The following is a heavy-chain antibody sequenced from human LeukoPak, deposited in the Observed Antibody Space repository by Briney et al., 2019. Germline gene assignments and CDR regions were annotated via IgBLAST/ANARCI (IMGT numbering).Heavy chain of an antibody. CDR2: MSYSGTT. CDR3: ARSGYSFLVDS. Sequence: SETLSLTCTVSGGTISSSSYYWGWIRQPPGKGLEWIASMSYSGTTYYNPSLKSRVTISVDTSKNQFSLKLSSVTAADTAVYFCARSGYSFLVDSWGQGTLVTVSA. CDR1: GGTISSSSYY. V-gene: IGHV4-39*01. J-gene: IGHJ4*02. D-gene: IGHD5-18*01.